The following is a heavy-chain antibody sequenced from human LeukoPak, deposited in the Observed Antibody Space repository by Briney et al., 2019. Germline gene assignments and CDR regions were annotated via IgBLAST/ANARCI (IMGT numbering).Heavy chain of an antibody. CDR1: GGSISSYY. Sequence: SETLSLTCTVSGGSISSYYWSWNRQPAGKGLEWIGRIYTSGSTNYNPSLKSRVTMSVDTSKNQFSLMLNSVTAADTAVYYCAREGSGSRPFDYWGQGTLVTVSS. J-gene: IGHJ4*02. V-gene: IGHV4-4*07. CDR2: IYTSGST. CDR3: AREGSGSRPFDY. D-gene: IGHD3-10*01.